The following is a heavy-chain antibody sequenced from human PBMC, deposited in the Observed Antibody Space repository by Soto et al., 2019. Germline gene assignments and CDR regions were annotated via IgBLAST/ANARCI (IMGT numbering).Heavy chain of an antibody. J-gene: IGHJ4*02. Sequence: QVQLQESGPGLVKPSETLSLTCTVSGVSISSYYWTWIRQPPGHGLEWIGFIYNSGSTHYNPSLMSRVTLSVDTSKNQFSLKLRSVTAADTAVYYCASMGYHYGSGSYPLDYWGQGTLVTVSS. V-gene: IGHV4-59*08. CDR3: ASMGYHYGSGSYPLDY. CDR1: GVSISSYY. CDR2: IYNSGST. D-gene: IGHD3-10*01.